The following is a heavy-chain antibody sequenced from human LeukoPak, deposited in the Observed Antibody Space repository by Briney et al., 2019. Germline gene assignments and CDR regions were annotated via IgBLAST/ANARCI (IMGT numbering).Heavy chain of an antibody. CDR3: ARANIAVAAPFDY. J-gene: IGHJ4*02. V-gene: IGHV5-51*01. CDR1: GYSFTSYW. D-gene: IGHD6-19*01. Sequence: GESLKISCKGFGYSFTSYWIGWVRQMPGKGLEWMGIIYPGDSDTRYSPSFQGQVTISADKSISTAYLQWSSLKASDTAMYYCARANIAVAAPFDYWGQGTLVTVSS. CDR2: IYPGDSDT.